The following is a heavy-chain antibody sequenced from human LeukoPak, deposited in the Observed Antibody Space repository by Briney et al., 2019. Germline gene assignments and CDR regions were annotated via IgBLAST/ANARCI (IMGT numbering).Heavy chain of an antibody. CDR2: ISGSGGST. Sequence: PGGSLRLSCAASGFTFSSYAMSWVRQAPGKGLEWVSAISGSGGSTYYADSVKGRFTISRDNAKNSLYLQMNSLRAEDTALYHCARTGIAVADLDYWGQGTLVTVSS. V-gene: IGHV3-23*01. D-gene: IGHD6-19*01. CDR1: GFTFSSYA. CDR3: ARTGIAVADLDY. J-gene: IGHJ4*02.